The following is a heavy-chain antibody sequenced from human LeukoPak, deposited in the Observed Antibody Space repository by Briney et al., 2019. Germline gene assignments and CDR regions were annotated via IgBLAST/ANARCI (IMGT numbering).Heavy chain of an antibody. D-gene: IGHD6-13*01. CDR1: GGSFNDYY. CDR3: ARVGIAAAGTLGGYYYYMDV. Sequence: PSETLSLTCAVYGGSFNDYYWTWIRQSPGKGLEWIGEIKHSRSTSYNPSLKSRVTISVDTSKNQFSLKLSSVTAADTAVYYCARVGIAAAGTLGGYYYYMDVWGKGTTVTISS. J-gene: IGHJ6*03. CDR2: IKHSRST. V-gene: IGHV4-34*01.